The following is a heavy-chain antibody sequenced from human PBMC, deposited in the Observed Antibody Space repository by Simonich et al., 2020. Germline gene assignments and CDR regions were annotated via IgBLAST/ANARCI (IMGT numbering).Heavy chain of an antibody. V-gene: IGHV3-21*01. D-gene: IGHD3-16*01. Sequence: EVQLVESGGGLVKPWGSLRLSCAASGFTFSRYSMNWVRQAPGKGVEGSSSIIIHSSYINHADSVKGRFTISRDNAKNSWYLKMNSLRAEDTAVYYCAREQARGGAFDIWGQGTMVTVSS. J-gene: IGHJ3*02. CDR2: IIIHSSYI. CDR3: AREQARGGAFDI. CDR1: GFTFSRYS.